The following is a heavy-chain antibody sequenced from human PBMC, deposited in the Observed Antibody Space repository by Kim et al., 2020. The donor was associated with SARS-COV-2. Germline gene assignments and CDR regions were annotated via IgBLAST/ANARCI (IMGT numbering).Heavy chain of an antibody. Sequence: NPSLKSRVTISVDTSKNQFSLKLSSVTAADTAVYYCARAAMIVVVRSFDYWGQGTLVTVSS. V-gene: IGHV4-34*01. CDR3: ARAAMIVVVRSFDY. J-gene: IGHJ4*02. D-gene: IGHD3-22*01.